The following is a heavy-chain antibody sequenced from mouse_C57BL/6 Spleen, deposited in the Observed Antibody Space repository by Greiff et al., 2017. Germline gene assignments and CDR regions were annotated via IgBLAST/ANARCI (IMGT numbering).Heavy chain of an antibody. CDR1: GYSITSGYY. J-gene: IGHJ3*01. CDR2: ISYDGSN. CDR3: ARVYDGYYMGFAY. V-gene: IGHV3-6*01. D-gene: IGHD2-3*01. Sequence: DVKLQESGPGLVKPSQSLSLTCSVTGYSITSGYYWNWIRQFPGNKLEWMGYISYDGSNNYNPSLKNRISITRDTSKNQFFLKLNSVTTEDTATYYCARVYDGYYMGFAYWGQGTLVTVSA.